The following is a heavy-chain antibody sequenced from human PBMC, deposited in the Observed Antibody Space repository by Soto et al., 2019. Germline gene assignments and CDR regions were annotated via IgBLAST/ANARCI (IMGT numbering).Heavy chain of an antibody. V-gene: IGHV1-18*01. CDR2: ISAYNGNT. CDR3: ARGGRRGGVQQTNWFDP. D-gene: IGHD3-16*01. Sequence: GASVKVSCKASGYTFTSYCISWVRQAPGQGLEWMGWISAYNGNTTYAQKLQGRVTMTTDTSTSTAYMELRSMRSDDTAVYYCARGGRRGGVQQTNWFDPWGQGTLVTVSS. J-gene: IGHJ5*02. CDR1: GYTFTSYC.